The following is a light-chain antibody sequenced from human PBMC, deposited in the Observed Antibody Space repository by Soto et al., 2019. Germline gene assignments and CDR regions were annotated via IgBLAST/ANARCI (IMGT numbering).Light chain of an antibody. CDR1: QDINSW. CDR2: IAS. Sequence: DIPMTQSPSSVSASVGDRVTITCRASQDINSWLTWYQQKPGKAPKVLIHIASRLQPGVPSRFSGRGSGTDFSLTISNLQPEDFATYFCQQSKSFPLTFGGGTKVEIK. CDR3: QQSKSFPLT. J-gene: IGKJ4*01. V-gene: IGKV1-12*01.